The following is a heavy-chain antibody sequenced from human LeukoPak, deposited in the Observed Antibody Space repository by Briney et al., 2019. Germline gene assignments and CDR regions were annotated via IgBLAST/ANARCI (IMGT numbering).Heavy chain of an antibody. J-gene: IGHJ6*03. V-gene: IGHV1-2*02. CDR2: INPNSGGT. Sequence: GAPVKVSCKASGYTFTGYYMHWVRQAPGQGLEWMGWINPNSGGTNYAQKFQGRVTMTRDTSISTAYMELSRLRSDDTAVYYCASSARAGTTGYYYYMDVWGKGTTVTVSS. CDR3: ASSARAGTTGYYYYMDV. D-gene: IGHD1-1*01. CDR1: GYTFTGYY.